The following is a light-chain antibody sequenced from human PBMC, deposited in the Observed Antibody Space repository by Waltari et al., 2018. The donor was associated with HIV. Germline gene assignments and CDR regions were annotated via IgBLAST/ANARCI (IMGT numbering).Light chain of an antibody. CDR2: DVS. CDR3: SSDGGSDNWVV. CDR1: SSDVGGYKY. Sequence: QSALTQPPSASGSPVQSVTISCTGPSSDVGGYKYVSWYQQHPGKAPKLMIYDVSKRTSGVPDRFSGPKTCNTAFLAASGLQAEDEAVYYLSSDGGSDNWVVFGGGTKLTVL. J-gene: IGLJ2*01. V-gene: IGLV2-8*01.